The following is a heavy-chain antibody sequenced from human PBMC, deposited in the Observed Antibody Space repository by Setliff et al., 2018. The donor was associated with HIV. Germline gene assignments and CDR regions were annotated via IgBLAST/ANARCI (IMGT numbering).Heavy chain of an antibody. Sequence: PGGSLRLSCVVSGFIFSDHYMDWVRQAPGKGLEWVARIRNKVNSYTTEYVASVKGRFTISRDDSENSLYLQMNSLKTEDTAIYSCVRHRSAVAGTRIGYCYYMDVWGKGTTVTVS. CDR3: VRHRSAVAGTRIGYCYYMDV. CDR1: GFIFSDHY. J-gene: IGHJ6*03. D-gene: IGHD6-19*01. V-gene: IGHV3-72*01. CDR2: IRNKVNSYTT.